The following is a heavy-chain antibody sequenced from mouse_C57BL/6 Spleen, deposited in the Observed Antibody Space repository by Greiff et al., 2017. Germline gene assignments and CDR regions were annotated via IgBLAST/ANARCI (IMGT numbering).Heavy chain of an antibody. CDR1: GYTFTDYY. CDR3: ARANYYGCTCYAMDY. J-gene: IGHJ4*01. V-gene: IGHV1-77*01. CDR2: IGPGSGST. Sequence: VQLQQSGAELVKPGASVKISCKASGYTFTDYYITWVKQRPGQGLEWIGKIGPGSGSTYYTEKFKGKVTLTGDTACSTAYLQLSSLTSEDSAVYFCARANYYGCTCYAMDYWGQGTSVTVSS. D-gene: IGHD1-1*01.